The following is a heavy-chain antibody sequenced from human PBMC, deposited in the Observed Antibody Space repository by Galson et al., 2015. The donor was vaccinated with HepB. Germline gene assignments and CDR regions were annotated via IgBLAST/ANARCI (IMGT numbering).Heavy chain of an antibody. CDR2: IKQDGSEK. J-gene: IGHJ4*02. V-gene: IGHV3-7*01. CDR1: GFTSSSYW. D-gene: IGHD3-22*01. Sequence: SLRLSCAASGFTSSSYWMSWVRQAPGKGLEWVANIKQDGSEKYYVDSVKGRFTISRDNAKNSLYLQMNSLRAEDTAVYYCARDYYDSSGLGPYFDYWGQGTLVTVSS. CDR3: ARDYYDSSGLGPYFDY.